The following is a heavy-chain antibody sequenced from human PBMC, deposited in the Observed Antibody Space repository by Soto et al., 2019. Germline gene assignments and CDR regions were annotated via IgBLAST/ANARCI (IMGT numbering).Heavy chain of an antibody. Sequence: ASETLSLTCIVSGESISSSSYYWGWIRQPPGKGLEWIGSIYYSGRTYYNPSFKSRVTISIDTSKNQFSLKLSSVTATDTAVYYCARQRTTVVTQAYFDHGGQGALVTVSS. CDR2: IYYSGRT. CDR3: ARQRTTVVTQAYFDH. CDR1: GESISSSSYY. D-gene: IGHD2-21*02. V-gene: IGHV4-39*01. J-gene: IGHJ4*02.